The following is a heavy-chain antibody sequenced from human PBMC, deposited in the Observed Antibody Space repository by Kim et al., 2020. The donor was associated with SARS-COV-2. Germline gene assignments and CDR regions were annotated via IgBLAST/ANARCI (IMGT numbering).Heavy chain of an antibody. D-gene: IGHD6-25*01. CDR2: INPNSGGTGVT. CDR3: VRGVRSGFDP. V-gene: IGHV1-2*02. J-gene: IGHJ5*02. CDR1: GYSFTDYY. Sequence: ASVKVSCKASGYSFTDYYIHWVRQAPGQGLLYLGWINPNSGGTGVTKYSQHFQGRITMTRDTSITTVYMELRRLTSDDTAVYSCVRGVRSGFDPWGPGTL.